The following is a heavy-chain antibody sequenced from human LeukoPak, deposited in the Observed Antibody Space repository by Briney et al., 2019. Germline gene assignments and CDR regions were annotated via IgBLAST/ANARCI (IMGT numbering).Heavy chain of an antibody. D-gene: IGHD5-12*01. J-gene: IGHJ5*02. CDR2: LYHSGST. CDR1: GGSISSGGYS. V-gene: IGHV4-30-2*01. Sequence: SETLSLTCAVSGGSISSGGYSWGWIRQPPGKGLEWIGYLYHSGSTYYNPSLTSRVTISTDRSKNQCSLKLSSATAADAAVYYCARGSGHTGYVDWFDPWGQGTLVTVSS. CDR3: ARGSGHTGYVDWFDP.